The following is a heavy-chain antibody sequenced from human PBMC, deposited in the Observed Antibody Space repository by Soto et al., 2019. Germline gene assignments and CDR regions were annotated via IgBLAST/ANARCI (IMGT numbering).Heavy chain of an antibody. Sequence: EVQLVESGGGLVQPGGSLRLSCAASGFTFSSYWMHWVRQAPGKGLVWVSRINTVGSDTRYADSVKGRFTISRDNAKNTLDLQMSSLRAEDTAVYYCARGLGTPPSWLDPWGQGTLVTVSS. CDR2: INTVGSDT. CDR3: ARGLGTPPSWLDP. D-gene: IGHD7-27*01. CDR1: GFTFSSYW. V-gene: IGHV3-74*01. J-gene: IGHJ5*02.